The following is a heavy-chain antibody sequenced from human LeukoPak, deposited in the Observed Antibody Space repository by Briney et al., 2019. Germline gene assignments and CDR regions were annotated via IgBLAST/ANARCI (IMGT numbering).Heavy chain of an antibody. Sequence: GGSLRLSCAASEFTFSRYWMHWVRQAPGKGLVWVSRVSPDGLTTKYADSVKGRFTISRDSAKNTLYLQMNSLRDEDTAMYYCSRERDSNWFDPWGQGTLVTVSS. CDR2: VSPDGLTT. CDR1: EFTFSRYW. V-gene: IGHV3-74*03. J-gene: IGHJ5*02. CDR3: SRERDSNWFDP.